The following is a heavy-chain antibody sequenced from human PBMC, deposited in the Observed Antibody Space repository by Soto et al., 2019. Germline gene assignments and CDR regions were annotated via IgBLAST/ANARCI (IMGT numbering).Heavy chain of an antibody. Sequence: EVQLVESGGGLVKPGGSLRLSCAASGFTFSSYSMNWVRQAPGKGLEWVSSISSSSSYIYYADSVKGRFTISRDNAKNSLYLKMNSLRAEDTAVYYCARVPLEGYCSGGSCLQYYYYYGMDVWGQGTTVTVSS. CDR1: GFTFSSYS. J-gene: IGHJ6*02. V-gene: IGHV3-21*01. D-gene: IGHD2-15*01. CDR2: ISSSSSYI. CDR3: ARVPLEGYCSGGSCLQYYYYYGMDV.